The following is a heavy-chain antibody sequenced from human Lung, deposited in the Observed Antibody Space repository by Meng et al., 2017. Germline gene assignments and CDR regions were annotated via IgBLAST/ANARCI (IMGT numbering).Heavy chain of an antibody. D-gene: IGHD3-10*01. Sequence: HVQLLQSGSEVKQPGASLTVSCKASDYTFTGYGVCWVRQVPGQGLEWMAWLGAHPGDTSFAPKFLGRVTVTADTATATAYMELRSLRSDDTAVYYCARGTPGRSYCDYWGLGTLVTVSS. J-gene: IGHJ4*02. CDR1: DYTFTGYG. V-gene: IGHV1-18*01. CDR2: LGAHPGDT. CDR3: ARGTPGRSYCDY.